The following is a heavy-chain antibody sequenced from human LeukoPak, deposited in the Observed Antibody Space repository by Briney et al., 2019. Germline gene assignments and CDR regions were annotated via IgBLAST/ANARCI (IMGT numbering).Heavy chain of an antibody. D-gene: IGHD1-26*01. V-gene: IGHV3-23*01. CDR1: GFTLSSYA. Sequence: PGGSLRLSCAASGFTLSSYAMNWVRQAPGKGLEWVSAISGSGGSTYYADSVKGRFTISRDNSKNTLYLLMNSLSAEDTAVYYCAKDYSGSYYGLFDYWGQGTLVTVSS. J-gene: IGHJ4*02. CDR2: ISGSGGST. CDR3: AKDYSGSYYGLFDY.